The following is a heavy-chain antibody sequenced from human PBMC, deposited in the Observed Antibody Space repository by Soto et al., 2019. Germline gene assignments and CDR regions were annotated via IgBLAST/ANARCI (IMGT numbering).Heavy chain of an antibody. CDR3: AKYYDSSGYKYRAGDYFDY. J-gene: IGHJ4*02. D-gene: IGHD3-22*01. CDR1: GGSISSGGYY. CDR2: IYYSGST. Sequence: SETLSLTCTVSGGSISSGGYYWGWIRQHPGKGLEWIGYIYYSGSTYYNPSLKSRVTISVDTSKNQFSLKLSSVTAADTAVYYCAKYYDSSGYKYRAGDYFDYWGQGTLVTVSS. V-gene: IGHV4-31*03.